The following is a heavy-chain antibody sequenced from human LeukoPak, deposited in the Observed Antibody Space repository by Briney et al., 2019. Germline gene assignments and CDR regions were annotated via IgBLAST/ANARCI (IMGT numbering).Heavy chain of an antibody. J-gene: IGHJ4*02. CDR1: GFTFSGYW. CDR2: IKYDGSET. V-gene: IGHV3-7*01. CDR3: VRDPAAADH. Sequence: GGSLRLSCAASGFTFSGYWMSWFRQAPGKGLEWVANIKYDGSETHYVDSVKGRFTISRDNAKDSLFLQMHSLRVEDTAMYYCVRDPAAADHWGQGALVIVSS. D-gene: IGHD6-13*01.